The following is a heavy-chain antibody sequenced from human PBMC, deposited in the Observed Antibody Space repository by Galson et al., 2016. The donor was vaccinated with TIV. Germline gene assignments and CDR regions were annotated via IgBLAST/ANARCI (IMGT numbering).Heavy chain of an antibody. V-gene: IGHV1-24*01. CDR3: ATVAWFPGLSLAN. CDR2: FDPDVSKT. J-gene: IGHJ4*02. CDR1: GDSLSELV. D-gene: IGHD2/OR15-2a*01. Sequence: SVKVSCKVSGDSLSELVMHWVRQGPGKGLEWMGGFDPDVSKTVYAQKFQGRLTMTADTSRDTAYMELGSLTFEDPAVYYCATVAWFPGLSLANWGQGTLVTVSS.